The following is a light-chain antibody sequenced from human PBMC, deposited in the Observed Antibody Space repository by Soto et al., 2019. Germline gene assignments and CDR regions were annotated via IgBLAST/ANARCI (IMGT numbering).Light chain of an antibody. J-gene: IGKJ1*01. Sequence: EIGFRQSPPPLPLCPGQRATLYCRASQSVSNNYVAWYQQKPRQTPRLLIKGASNKATGIPYRFTGSGSQTDFTLPNCRLETTPFTMYYCEQYGSSGTSGQRT. CDR2: GAS. CDR3: EQYGSSGT. V-gene: IGKV3-20*01. CDR1: QSVSNNY.